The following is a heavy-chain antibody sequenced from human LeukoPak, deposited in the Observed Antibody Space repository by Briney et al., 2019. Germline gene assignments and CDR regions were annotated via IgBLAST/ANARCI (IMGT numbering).Heavy chain of an antibody. Sequence: GGSLRLSCAASGFTFSSYSMNWVRQAPGKGLEWVSSISSSSSYIYYADSVKGRFTISRDNAKNSLYLQMNSLRAEDTAVYYCASHNILTGVHYFDYWGQGTLVIVSS. CDR2: ISSSSSYI. CDR3: ASHNILTGVHYFDY. D-gene: IGHD3-9*01. J-gene: IGHJ4*02. CDR1: GFTFSSYS. V-gene: IGHV3-21*01.